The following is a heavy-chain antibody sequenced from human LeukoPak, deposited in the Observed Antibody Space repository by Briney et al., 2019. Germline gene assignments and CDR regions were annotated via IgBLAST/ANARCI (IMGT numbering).Heavy chain of an antibody. CDR1: GASIRSSDYY. J-gene: IGHJ4*02. Sequence: PSETLSLTCTVSGASIRSSDYYWGWIRQPPGKGLEWIATIHDSGNTYYNPSLNSRVTISLATSKNQFSLRLFSVTAADTAVYYCARGRYNDGVYSKTDFDCWGQGTLVTVSA. D-gene: IGHD2-8*01. CDR3: ARGRYNDGVYSKTDFDC. V-gene: IGHV4-39*07. CDR2: IHDSGNT.